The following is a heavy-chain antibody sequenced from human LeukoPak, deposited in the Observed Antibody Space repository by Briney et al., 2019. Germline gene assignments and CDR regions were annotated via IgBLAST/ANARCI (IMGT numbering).Heavy chain of an antibody. CDR3: ARKNKNWFDP. J-gene: IGHJ5*02. Sequence: KASETLSLTCTVSGGSISSYYWSWIRQPPGKGLEWIGYIYYSGSTNYNPSLKSRVTISVDTSKNQFPLKLSSVTAADTAVYYCARKNKNWFDPWGQGTLVTVSS. V-gene: IGHV4-59*01. CDR2: IYYSGST. CDR1: GGSISSYY. D-gene: IGHD1/OR15-1a*01.